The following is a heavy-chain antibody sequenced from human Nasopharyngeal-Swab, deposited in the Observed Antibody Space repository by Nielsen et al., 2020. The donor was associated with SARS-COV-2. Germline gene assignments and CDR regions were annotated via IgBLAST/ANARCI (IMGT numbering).Heavy chain of an antibody. V-gene: IGHV3-7*03. CDR2: IKQDGSEK. D-gene: IGHD3-22*01. CDR3: AKDRITMIVEPDY. Sequence: WIRQPPGKGLEWVANIKQDGSEKYYVDSVKGRFTISRDNSKNTLYLQMNSLRAEDTAVYYCAKDRITMIVEPDYWGQGTLVTVSS. J-gene: IGHJ4*02.